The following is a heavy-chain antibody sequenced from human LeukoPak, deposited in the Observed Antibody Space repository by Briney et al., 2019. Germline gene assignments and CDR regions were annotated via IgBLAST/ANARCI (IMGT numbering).Heavy chain of an antibody. V-gene: IGHV3-48*03. D-gene: IGHD5-18*01. Sequence: GGSLRLSCAASGFTFSSYEMNWVRQAPGKGLEWVSYISSSGSTIYYADSVKGRFTISRDNAKNSLYLQMNSLRAEDTAVYYCARNPPHVLIQLWSYYYYYYGMDVWGQGTAVTVSS. CDR2: ISSSGSTI. J-gene: IGHJ6*02. CDR1: GFTFSSYE. CDR3: ARNPPHVLIQLWSYYYYYYGMDV.